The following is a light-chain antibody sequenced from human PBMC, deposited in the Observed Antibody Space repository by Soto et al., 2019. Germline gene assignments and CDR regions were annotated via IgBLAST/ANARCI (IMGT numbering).Light chain of an antibody. Sequence: QSALTQPASVSGSPGQSSAISCTGTSSDVGGYSYVSWYQQQPGKAPKLVISVVSNRPSGVSDRFSGSKSGNTASLTISGLQTEDEADYYCTSYTTSSTYVFGTGTKLTVL. CDR2: VVS. CDR3: TSYTTSSTYV. CDR1: SSDVGGYSY. J-gene: IGLJ1*01. V-gene: IGLV2-14*01.